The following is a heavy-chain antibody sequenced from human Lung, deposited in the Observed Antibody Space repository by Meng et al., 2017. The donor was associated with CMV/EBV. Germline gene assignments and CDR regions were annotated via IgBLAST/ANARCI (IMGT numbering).Heavy chain of an antibody. CDR2: IYHSGSN. CDR1: GGSIRRSHW. Sequence: QVRLEGAGPGDGRPLGTLSLTCAVSGGSIRRSHWWSWVRQPPGKGLGWIGEIYHSGSNNYNPSLKSRVTISVDKSKNQFSLKLSSVTAADTAVYYCARVVTALWGYYFDYWGQGTLVTVSS. D-gene: IGHD2-21*02. V-gene: IGHV4-4*02. CDR3: ARVVTALWGYYFDY. J-gene: IGHJ4*02.